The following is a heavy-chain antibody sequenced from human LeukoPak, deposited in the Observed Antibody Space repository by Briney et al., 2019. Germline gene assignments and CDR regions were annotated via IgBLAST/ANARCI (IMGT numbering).Heavy chain of an antibody. V-gene: IGHV4-30-4*08. D-gene: IGHD3-3*01. CDR2: IYYSGST. J-gene: IGHJ4*02. CDR1: GGSISSGDYY. Sequence: SQTLSLTCTVSGGSISSGDYYWSWIRQPPEKGLEWIGYIYYSGSTYYNPSLKGRVTISVDTSKNQFSLKLSSVTAADTAVYYCARAVNYDFWSGYYPWGQGTLVTVSS. CDR3: ARAVNYDFWSGYYP.